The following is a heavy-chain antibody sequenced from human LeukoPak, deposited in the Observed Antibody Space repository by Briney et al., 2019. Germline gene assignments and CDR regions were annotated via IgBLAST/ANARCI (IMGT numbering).Heavy chain of an antibody. D-gene: IGHD3-10*01. CDR1: GFTFSDYY. CDR2: ISSSGSTI. CDR3: ARDAGRFGGDAFDI. V-gene: IGHV3-11*04. Sequence: GGSLRLSRAASGFTFSDYYMSWIRQAPGKGLEWVSYISSSGSTIYYADSVKGRFTISRDNAKNSLYLQMDSLRAEDTAVYYCARDAGRFGGDAFDIWGQGTMVTVSS. J-gene: IGHJ3*02.